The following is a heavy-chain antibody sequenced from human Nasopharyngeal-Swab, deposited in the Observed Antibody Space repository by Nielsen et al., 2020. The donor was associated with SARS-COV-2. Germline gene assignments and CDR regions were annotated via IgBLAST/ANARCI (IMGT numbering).Heavy chain of an antibody. J-gene: IGHJ4*02. CDR2: ISSSSSTI. CDR1: GFPFSSYS. D-gene: IGHD6-19*01. Sequence: GESLKLSCAASGFPFSSYSMNWVRQAPGKGLEWVSYISSSSSTIYYADSVKGRFTISRDNAKNSLYLQMNSLRAEDTAVYYCARAFPGSSGWYPFDYWGQGTLVTVSS. V-gene: IGHV3-48*04. CDR3: ARAFPGSSGWYPFDY.